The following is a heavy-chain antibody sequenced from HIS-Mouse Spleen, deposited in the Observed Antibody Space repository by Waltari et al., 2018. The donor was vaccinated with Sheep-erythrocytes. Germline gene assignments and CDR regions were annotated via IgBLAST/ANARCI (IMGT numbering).Heavy chain of an antibody. CDR1: GGSISSSSYY. V-gene: IGHV4-39*07. CDR3: ARVSVAARFDY. D-gene: IGHD6-6*01. CDR2: IYYSGGT. J-gene: IGHJ4*02. Sequence: QLQLQESGPGLVKPSETLSLTCTVSGGSISSSSYYWGWIRQPPGKGLEWIGGIYYSGGTYHNPSLRSRVTISVDTSKNQFSLKLSSVTAADTAVYYCARVSVAARFDYWGQGTLVTVSS.